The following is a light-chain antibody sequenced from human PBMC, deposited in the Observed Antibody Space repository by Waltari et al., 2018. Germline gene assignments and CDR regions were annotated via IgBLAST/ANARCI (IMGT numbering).Light chain of an antibody. CDR2: RNN. V-gene: IGLV1-47*01. CDR1: SSHIGSNF. J-gene: IGLJ3*02. Sequence: QSVLTQPPSASGTPGQRVTIPCSGSSSHIGSNFVYWYQQLPGTAPKLLIYRNNQRPSGVPDRFSGSKSGTSASLAISGLRSEDEADYYCAPWDDSLSGPGVFGGGTKLTVL. CDR3: APWDDSLSGPGV.